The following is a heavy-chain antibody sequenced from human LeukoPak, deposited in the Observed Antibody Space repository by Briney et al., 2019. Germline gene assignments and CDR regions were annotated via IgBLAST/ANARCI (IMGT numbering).Heavy chain of an antibody. Sequence: HPGGSLRLSCAASGFTFSSYWMHWVRQAPGKGLVWVSRIHSDGTDTNYADSVKGRFTVSRDNSKNTLYLQMDSLTAEDTALYYCGRAIRDGYHRGIDYWGQGILVTVSS. CDR3: GRAIRDGYHRGIDY. CDR2: IHSDGTDT. V-gene: IGHV3-74*01. CDR1: GFTFSSYW. J-gene: IGHJ4*02. D-gene: IGHD5-24*01.